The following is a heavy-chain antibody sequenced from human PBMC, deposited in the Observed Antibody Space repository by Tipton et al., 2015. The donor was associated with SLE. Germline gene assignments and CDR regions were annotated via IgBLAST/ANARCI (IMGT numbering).Heavy chain of an antibody. CDR3: ARRDCSYSTCPWYFDL. CDR1: GDSISTNFYF. Sequence: TLSLTCTVAGDSISTNFYFWGWIRQPPGEGLEWIGSLYYNGLTYYNPSLKSRVTISEDTSKNEFSLNLGSVTAADTAVYYCARRDCSYSTCPWYFDLWGRGTLVSVSS. CDR2: LYYNGLT. D-gene: IGHD2-15*01. V-gene: IGHV4-39*07. J-gene: IGHJ2*01.